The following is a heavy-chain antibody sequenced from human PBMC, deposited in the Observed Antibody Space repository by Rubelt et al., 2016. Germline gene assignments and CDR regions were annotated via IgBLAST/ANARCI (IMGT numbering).Heavy chain of an antibody. CDR1: GGSFNGFY. D-gene: IGHD1-26*01. CDR2: ITPSGST. J-gene: IGHJ4*02. V-gene: IGHV4-34*01. Sequence: QVQLQQWGAGQLKPSETLSLTCAVHGGSFNGFYWSWIRQSPGKGLEWIGEITPSGSTNYNPSLKSRVTISVDTSKNQCSLQLNSVTPEETAVYYGARVRWGLNKCFDYWGQGTLVTVSS. CDR3: ARVRWGLNKCFDY.